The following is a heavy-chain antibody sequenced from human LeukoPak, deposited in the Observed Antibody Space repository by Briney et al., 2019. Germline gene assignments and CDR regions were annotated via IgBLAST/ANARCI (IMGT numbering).Heavy chain of an antibody. CDR1: GGSFSGYY. Sequence: PSETLSLTCAVYGGSFSGYYWSWIRQPPGKGLEWIGEINHSGSTNYNPSLKSRVTISVDTSKNQFSLKLSSVTAADTAVYYCARAGPSGYYYFDYWGQGTLVTVSS. D-gene: IGHD3-22*01. J-gene: IGHJ4*02. CDR2: INHSGST. CDR3: ARAGPSGYYYFDY. V-gene: IGHV4-34*01.